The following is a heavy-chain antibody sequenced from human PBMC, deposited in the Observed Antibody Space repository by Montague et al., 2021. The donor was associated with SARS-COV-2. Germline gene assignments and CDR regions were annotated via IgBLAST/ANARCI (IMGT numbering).Heavy chain of an antibody. Sequence: SETLSLTCTVSGASMSGSYWGWVRQPPGKGPEWIGNIYSSGSTHYNPSLKSRVTISVDTSKSQFSLRLTSVTAADTAVYYCVREGRGSADAMDYWGQGTLVTVSS. CDR2: IYSSGST. D-gene: IGHD2-15*01. CDR3: VREGRGSADAMDY. J-gene: IGHJ4*02. CDR1: GASMSGSY. V-gene: IGHV4-59*01.